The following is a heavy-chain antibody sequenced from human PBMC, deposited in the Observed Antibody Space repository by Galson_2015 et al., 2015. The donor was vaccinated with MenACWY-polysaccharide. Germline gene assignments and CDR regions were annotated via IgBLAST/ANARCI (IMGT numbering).Heavy chain of an antibody. CDR1: GFTFSSYC. J-gene: IGHJ4*02. D-gene: IGHD2-21*01. CDR2: ISSGGGII. Sequence: SLRLSCAASGFTFSSYCMSWVRQAPGKGLEWVSSISSGGGIIYYADSVKGRFTISRDNAKNSLFLQMNSLRAEDTAVYYCARAAWLDFWGQGTLVTVSS. CDR3: ARAAWLDF. V-gene: IGHV3-48*04.